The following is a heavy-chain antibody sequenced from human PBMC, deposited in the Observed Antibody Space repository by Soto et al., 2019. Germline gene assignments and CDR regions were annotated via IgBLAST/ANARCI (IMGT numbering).Heavy chain of an antibody. Sequence: QVQLVQSGAEVKEPGASVKLSCQASGYTFMNYAISWVRQAPGQGLEWIGWISPSTGNTDQAQNFQGRVTIPLDTATNTSIMERRTLRSDDSAVYYCARCYCSVGSCYTCWHVGLWGRGTLVTVSS. CDR3: ARCYCSVGSCYTCWHVGL. CDR1: GYTFMNYA. CDR2: ISPSTGNT. D-gene: IGHD2-15*01. V-gene: IGHV1-18*01. J-gene: IGHJ2*01.